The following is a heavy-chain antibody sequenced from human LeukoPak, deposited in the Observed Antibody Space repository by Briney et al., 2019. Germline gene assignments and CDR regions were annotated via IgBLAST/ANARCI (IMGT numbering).Heavy chain of an antibody. CDR2: ISGSGVST. Sequence: GGSLRLSCAASGFTFSSYAMSWVRQAPGKGLEWVSTISGSGVSTYYADSVKGRFTISRDNSKNTLYLQVNTLRAEDTAVYYCAKHRYEYYYYGMDVWGQGTTVTVSS. CDR1: GFTFSSYA. CDR3: AKHRYEYYYYGMDV. D-gene: IGHD5-12*01. V-gene: IGHV3-23*01. J-gene: IGHJ6*02.